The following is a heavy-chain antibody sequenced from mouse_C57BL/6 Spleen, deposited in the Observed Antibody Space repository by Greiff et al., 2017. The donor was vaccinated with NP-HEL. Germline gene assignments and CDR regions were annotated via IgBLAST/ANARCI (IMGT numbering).Heavy chain of an antibody. CDR3: ASFSWDYAMDY. CDR2: IDPEDGET. V-gene: IGHV14-2*01. Sequence: VQLKQSGAELVKPGASVKLSCTASGFTIKDYYMHWVKQRTEQGLEWIGRIDPEDGETKYAPKFQGKATITADTSSNKAYLQLSSLASDDTAVYYCASFSWDYAMDYWGQGTSVTVSS. J-gene: IGHJ4*01. CDR1: GFTIKDYY.